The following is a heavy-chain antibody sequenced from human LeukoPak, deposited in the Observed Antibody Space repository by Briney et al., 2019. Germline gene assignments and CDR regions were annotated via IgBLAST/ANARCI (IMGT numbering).Heavy chain of an antibody. CDR3: ARAPGSPSDY. CDR1: GGSISSSSYY. D-gene: IGHD3-10*01. V-gene: IGHV4-39*07. J-gene: IGHJ4*02. CDR2: IYYSGST. Sequence: SETLSLTCTVSGGSISSSSYYWGWIRQPPGKGLEWIGSIYYSGSTYYNPSLKSRVTISVDTSENQFSLKLSSVTAADTAVYYCARAPGSPSDYWGQGTLVTVSS.